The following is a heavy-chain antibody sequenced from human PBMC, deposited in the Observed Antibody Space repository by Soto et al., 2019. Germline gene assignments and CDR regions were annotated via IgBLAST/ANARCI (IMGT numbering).Heavy chain of an antibody. Sequence: ASVKVSCKASGYTFTSYGISWVRQAPGQGLEWMGWISAHNGNTNYAQKLQGRVTMTTDTSTSTAYMELRSLRSDDTAVYYCARDGDITIFGVVIIAYYGMDVWGQGTTVTVSS. CDR2: ISAHNGNT. D-gene: IGHD3-3*01. CDR3: ARDGDITIFGVVIIAYYGMDV. V-gene: IGHV1-18*04. J-gene: IGHJ6*02. CDR1: GYTFTSYG.